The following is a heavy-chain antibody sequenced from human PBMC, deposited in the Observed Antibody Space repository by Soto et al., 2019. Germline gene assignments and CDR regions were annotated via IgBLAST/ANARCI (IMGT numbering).Heavy chain of an antibody. J-gene: IGHJ6*02. CDR2: IYPGDSDT. V-gene: IGHV5-51*01. Sequence: GESLKISCKGSGYGFTSYWIGWVRQMPGKGLEWMGIIYPGDSDTRYSPSFQGQVTISADKSISTAYLQWSSLKASDTAMYYCARPGRVTMVRGAVDYYYGMDVWGQGTTVTVSS. CDR3: ARPGRVTMVRGAVDYYYGMDV. D-gene: IGHD3-10*01. CDR1: GYGFTSYW.